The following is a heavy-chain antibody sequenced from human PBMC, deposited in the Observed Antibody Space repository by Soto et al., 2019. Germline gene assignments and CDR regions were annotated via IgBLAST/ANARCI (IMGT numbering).Heavy chain of an antibody. V-gene: IGHV3-23*01. CDR3: AKATVSFYYFES. J-gene: IGHJ4*02. CDR2: ISGSGSGT. CDR1: GFSFSNYA. Sequence: VQLLDSGGGLVQPGGSLRLSCVTSGFSFSNYAMSWVRQAPGKGLEWVSTISGSGSGTYFADSVKGRFTISRDNSKNTLFLHMDTLRAEDTAVYYCAKATVSFYYFESWGQGTLVTVSS. D-gene: IGHD1-1*01.